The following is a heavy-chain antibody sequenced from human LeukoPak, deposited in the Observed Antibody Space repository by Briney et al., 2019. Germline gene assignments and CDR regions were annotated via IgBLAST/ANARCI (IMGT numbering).Heavy chain of an antibody. Sequence: PGGSLRLSCAASGFTFSNYAMSWARQAPGKGLEWVSTISVSGGSTYYADSVEGRFTISRDNSTNTVYLQMNSLRVEDTAIYYCAKGNYYFDSSGYFHFDSWGQGTLVTVSA. CDR2: ISVSGGST. CDR1: GFTFSNYA. J-gene: IGHJ4*02. D-gene: IGHD3-22*01. CDR3: AKGNYYFDSSGYFHFDS. V-gene: IGHV3-23*01.